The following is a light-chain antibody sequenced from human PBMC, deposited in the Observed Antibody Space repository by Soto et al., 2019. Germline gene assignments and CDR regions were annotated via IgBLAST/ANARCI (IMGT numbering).Light chain of an antibody. CDR2: DVS. V-gene: IGLV2-11*01. Sequence: QSALTQPRSVSGSPGQSVTISCTGTTSNINSNNYVSWYQHHPGKAPKLMMYDVSERPSGVPDRFSGYRSGNTASLTISGLQAEDEADYFCRSYGGTYSSVVFGGGTKLTVL. CDR1: TSNINSNNY. J-gene: IGLJ2*01. CDR3: RSYGGTYSSVV.